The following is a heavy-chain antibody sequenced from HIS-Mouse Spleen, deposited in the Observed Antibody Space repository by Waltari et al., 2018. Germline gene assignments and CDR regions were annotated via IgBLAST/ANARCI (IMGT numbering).Heavy chain of an antibody. D-gene: IGHD6-13*01. CDR2: IYYSGST. V-gene: IGHV4-59*08. Sequence: ICSYYWSWIRQPPGKGLEWIGYIYYSGSTNYNPSLKSRVTISVDTSKNQFSLKLSSVTAADTAVYYCAAPGYSSSWYAFDIWGQGTMVTVSS. J-gene: IGHJ3*02. CDR3: AAPGYSSSWYAFDI. CDR1: ICSYY.